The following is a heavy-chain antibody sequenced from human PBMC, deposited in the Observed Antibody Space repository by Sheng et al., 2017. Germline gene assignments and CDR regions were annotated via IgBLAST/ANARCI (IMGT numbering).Heavy chain of an antibody. J-gene: IGHJ6*02. CDR2: INHSGST. V-gene: IGHV4-34*01. D-gene: IGHD3-10*01. Sequence: QVQLQQWGAGLLKPSETLSLTCAVYGGSFSGYYWSWIRQPPGKGLEWIGEINHSGSTNYNPSLKSRVTISVDTSKNQFSLKLSSVTAADTAVYYCARGGWGFGEFYYYYYYYGMDVWGQGTTVTVSS. CDR1: GGSFSGYY. CDR3: ARGGWGFGEFYYYYYYYGMDV.